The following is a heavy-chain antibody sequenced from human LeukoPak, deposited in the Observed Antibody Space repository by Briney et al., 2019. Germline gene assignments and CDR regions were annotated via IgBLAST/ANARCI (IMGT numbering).Heavy chain of an antibody. CDR2: INQDGSDI. D-gene: IGHD3-22*01. J-gene: IGHJ4*02. CDR3: ARDGDDGSHYYGDY. Sequence: PGGSLRLSCAASGFSFRTYWMSWVRQAPGKGLEWVANINQDGSDIYYMDSVKGRFTLSRDNAKNSLYLQMNSLRAEDTAVYFCARDGDDGSHYYGDYWGQGILVTVSS. V-gene: IGHV3-7*01. CDR1: GFSFRTYW.